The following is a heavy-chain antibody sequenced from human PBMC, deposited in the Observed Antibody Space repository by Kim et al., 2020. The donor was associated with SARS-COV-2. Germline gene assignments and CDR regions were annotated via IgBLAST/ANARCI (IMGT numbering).Heavy chain of an antibody. CDR1: GFTFSDYY. CDR3: ARNDYSNPSLSDY. Sequence: GGSLRLSCAASGFTFSDYYMSWIRQAPGNGLEWVSYISSSISYTNYADSVKGRFTISRDNAKNSLYLQMNSLRAEDTAVYYCARNDYSNPSLSDYWGQGTLVTVSS. V-gene: IGHV3-11*06. CDR2: ISSSISYT. D-gene: IGHD4-4*01. J-gene: IGHJ4*02.